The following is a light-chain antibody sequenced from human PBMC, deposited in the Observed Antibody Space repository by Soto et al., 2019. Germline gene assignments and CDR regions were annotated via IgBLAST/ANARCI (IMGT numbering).Light chain of an antibody. V-gene: IGKV3-20*01. CDR1: QSVSSSS. CDR2: GAS. CDR3: QQHGSSPYT. J-gene: IGKJ2*01. Sequence: EIVLTQSPGTLSLSPGERATLSCRASQSVSSSSLAWYQQRPGQAPRLLIYGASSRTTGIPDRFSGGGSGTDFTLTISRLEPEDFVVYYCQQHGSSPYTFGQGTKVEIK.